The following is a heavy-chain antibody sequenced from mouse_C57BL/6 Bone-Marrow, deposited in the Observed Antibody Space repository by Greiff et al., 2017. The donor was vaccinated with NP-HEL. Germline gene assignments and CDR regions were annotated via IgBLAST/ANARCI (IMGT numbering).Heavy chain of an antibody. CDR3: ARKYYGSDFDY. V-gene: IGHV1-59*01. CDR2: IDPSESYT. Sequence: QVQLKQPGAELVRPGTSVKLSCKASGYTFTSYWMHWVKQRPGQGLEWIGVIDPSESYTNYNQKFKGKATLTVDTSSSTAYMQLSSMTSEDSAVYYCARKYYGSDFDYWGQGTTLTVSS. D-gene: IGHD1-1*01. J-gene: IGHJ2*01. CDR1: GYTFTSYW.